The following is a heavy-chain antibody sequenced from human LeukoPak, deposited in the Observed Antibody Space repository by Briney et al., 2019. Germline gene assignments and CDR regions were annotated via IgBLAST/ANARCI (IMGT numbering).Heavy chain of an antibody. V-gene: IGHV3-7*01. Sequence: GGSLRLSCAASGFTFSSYWMSWVRQAPGKGLEWVANIKQDGSEKYYVDSVKGRFTISRDNAKNSLYLQMNSLRAEDTAVYYCASFISSSGWYWVYWGQGTLVTVSS. CDR2: IKQDGSEK. CDR1: GFTFSSYW. J-gene: IGHJ4*02. D-gene: IGHD6-19*01. CDR3: ASFISSSGWYWVY.